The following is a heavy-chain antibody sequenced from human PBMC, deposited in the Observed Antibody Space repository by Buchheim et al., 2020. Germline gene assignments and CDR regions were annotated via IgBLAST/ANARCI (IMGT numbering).Heavy chain of an antibody. CDR2: IYHSGST. CDR1: GGSISSGGYS. CDR3: ARLAATSIAVAGTLGWFDP. D-gene: IGHD6-19*01. J-gene: IGHJ5*02. V-gene: IGHV4-30-2*01. Sequence: QVQLQESGPGLVKPSQTLSLTCTVSGGSISSGGYSWSWIRQPPGKGLEWIGYIYHSGSTYYNPSLKSRVTISVDRSKNQFSLKLSSVTAADTAVYYCARLAATSIAVAGTLGWFDPWGQGTL.